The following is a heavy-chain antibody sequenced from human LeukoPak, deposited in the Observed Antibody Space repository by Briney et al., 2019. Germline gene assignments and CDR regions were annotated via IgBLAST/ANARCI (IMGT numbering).Heavy chain of an antibody. CDR1: GFTFSAYS. Sequence: PGGSLRLSCAASGFTFSAYSMNWVRQAPGKGREWVSFISGGGGTICYADSVKGRFTISRDNAKNSLHLQMDSLRVEDTAVYYCARNQEIDYYDSSGFYWGVEYWGQGTLVTVSS. CDR2: ISGGGGTI. CDR3: ARNQEIDYYDSSGFYWGVEY. J-gene: IGHJ4*02. D-gene: IGHD3-22*01. V-gene: IGHV3-48*01.